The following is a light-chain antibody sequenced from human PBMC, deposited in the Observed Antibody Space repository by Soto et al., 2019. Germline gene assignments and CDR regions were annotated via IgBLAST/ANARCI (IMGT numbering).Light chain of an antibody. CDR2: GEH. Sequence: DIQLTQSPSLLSASVGDRVTITCRASQDISSYLAWYQQKPGRAPELLIHGEHSLHSGVPSRFSGSGSGTEFSLIISSLQPEDFATYYCQQLNSYPLSFGGGTKVDIK. V-gene: IGKV1-9*01. CDR1: QDISSY. J-gene: IGKJ4*01. CDR3: QQLNSYPLS.